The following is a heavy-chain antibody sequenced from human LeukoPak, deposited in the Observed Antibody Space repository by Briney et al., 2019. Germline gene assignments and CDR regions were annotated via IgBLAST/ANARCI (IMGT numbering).Heavy chain of an antibody. V-gene: IGHV4-4*07. CDR1: GDSISGFY. D-gene: IGHD6-6*01. CDR3: ARATRAARHFDF. Sequence: PSETLSLTCTVSGDSISGFYWSWIRQAAGKGLEWIGHIYTSGSTNYNPSLKSRVTMSVDMSKNQFSLKLRSVTAADTAVYYCARATRAARHFDFWGQGTLVTVSS. J-gene: IGHJ4*02. CDR2: IYTSGST.